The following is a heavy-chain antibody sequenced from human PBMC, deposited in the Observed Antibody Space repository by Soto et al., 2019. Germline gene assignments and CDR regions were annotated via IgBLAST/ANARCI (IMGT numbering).Heavy chain of an antibody. CDR3: AIKHPQDSSAWYN. CDR2: IYPGDSDT. J-gene: IGHJ4*02. V-gene: IGHV5-51*01. D-gene: IGHD6-19*01. CDR1: GYSFTNYW. Sequence: GESLKISCNASGYSFTNYWIGWVRQMPGKGLEWMGTIYPGDSDTRYSPSFQGQVTFSVDKSINTAYLHWTSLKASDTAIYYCAIKHPQDSSAWYNWGQGTPVTVYS.